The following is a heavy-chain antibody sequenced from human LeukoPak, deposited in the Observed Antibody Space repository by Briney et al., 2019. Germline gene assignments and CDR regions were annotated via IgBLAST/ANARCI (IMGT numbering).Heavy chain of an antibody. CDR3: ARTWFGKSSSTLGY. V-gene: IGHV5-51*01. J-gene: IGHJ4*02. CDR2: IYPGDSDT. CDR1: GSNFPSYW. D-gene: IGHD3-10*01. Sequence: GESLKISCKGSGSNFPSYWIGWVRQMPGKGLEWMGIIYPGDSDTRYSPSFQGQVTISADKSIGTAYLHLSSLKASDTAMYYCARTWFGKSSSTLGYWGQGTLVAVSS.